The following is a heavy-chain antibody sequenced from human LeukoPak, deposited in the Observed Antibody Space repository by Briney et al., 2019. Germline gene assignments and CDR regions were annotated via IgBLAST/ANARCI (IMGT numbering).Heavy chain of an antibody. Sequence: SETLSLTCSVSGGSISSSSYYWGWIRQPPDKGLEWLGSIYFIGSTYYSPSLKSRVTISVDTSKDQFSLKLSSVTAADTAVYYCARDNWNDLKQDAFDIWGQGTMVTVSS. CDR1: GGSISSSSYY. CDR2: IYFIGST. CDR3: ARDNWNDLKQDAFDI. V-gene: IGHV4-39*07. D-gene: IGHD1-20*01. J-gene: IGHJ3*02.